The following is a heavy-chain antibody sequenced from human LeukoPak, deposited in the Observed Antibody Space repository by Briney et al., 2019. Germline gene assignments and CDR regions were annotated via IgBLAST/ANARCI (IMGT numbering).Heavy chain of an antibody. V-gene: IGHV5-51*01. J-gene: IGHJ6*01. Sequence: WVSLKFSSTASAYGFTSYLIGCVRQVPAKGLEWMGSIFPGYSNTRYNPSLQRPVTISADKSISTAYLHWSSLTPSDTAIYYCARLGWGGMVRGVMGVLYWGEG. CDR2: IFPGYSNT. CDR3: ARLGWGGMVRGVMGVLY. D-gene: IGHD3-10*01. CDR1: AYGFTSYL.